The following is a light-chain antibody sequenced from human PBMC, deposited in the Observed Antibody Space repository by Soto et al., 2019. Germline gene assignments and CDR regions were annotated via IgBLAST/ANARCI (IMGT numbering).Light chain of an antibody. V-gene: IGKV3-20*01. Sequence: IGLTQSPGTLSLSTGERATLSCRASQSVSSSYLAWYQQKPGQAPRLLIYGASSRATGIPDRFSGSGSGTDFALTISRLEPEDFAVYYCQQYGSSPLTFGGGTKVDIK. CDR3: QQYGSSPLT. J-gene: IGKJ4*01. CDR1: QSVSSSY. CDR2: GAS.